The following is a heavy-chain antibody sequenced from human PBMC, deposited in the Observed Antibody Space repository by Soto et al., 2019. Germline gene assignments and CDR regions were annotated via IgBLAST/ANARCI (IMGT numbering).Heavy chain of an antibody. D-gene: IGHD3-22*01. V-gene: IGHV1-69*13. Sequence: SVKVSCKASWCTSSSYAISWVRQAPGQGLEWMGGIIPIFGTANYAQKFQGRVTITADESTSTAYMQLSRLRSEDKAVYYCARGHDSSGYYDAFDICAQGTMVTV. CDR3: ARGHDSSGYYDAFDI. J-gene: IGHJ3*02. CDR2: IIPIFGTA. CDR1: WCTSSSYA.